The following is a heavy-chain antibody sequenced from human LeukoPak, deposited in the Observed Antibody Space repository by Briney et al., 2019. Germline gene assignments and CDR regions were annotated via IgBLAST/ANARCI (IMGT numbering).Heavy chain of an antibody. CDR1: GYTFTSYY. J-gene: IGHJ4*02. CDR3: ARDGSITIFGVVNNFDY. D-gene: IGHD3-3*01. V-gene: IGHV1-46*01. Sequence: ASVKVSCKAPGYTFTSYYMHWVRQAPGQGLEWMGIINPSGGSTSYAQKFQGRVTMTRDTSTSTVYMELSSLRSEDTAVYYCARDGSITIFGVVNNFDYWGQGTLVTVSS. CDR2: INPSGGST.